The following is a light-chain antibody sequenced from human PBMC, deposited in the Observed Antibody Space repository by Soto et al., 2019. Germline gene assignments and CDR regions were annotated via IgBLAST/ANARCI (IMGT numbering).Light chain of an antibody. V-gene: IGLV2-14*01. Sequence: HSVLTQPASVSGSPGQSITISCSGTSSDVGAYNYVSWYQKHPGKAPKLMIYDVSYRPSGVSNRFSGSKSGNTASLTISGLQAEDEADYYCSSYSISSTYVFGTGTKVTVL. J-gene: IGLJ1*01. CDR1: SSDVGAYNY. CDR3: SSYSISSTYV. CDR2: DVS.